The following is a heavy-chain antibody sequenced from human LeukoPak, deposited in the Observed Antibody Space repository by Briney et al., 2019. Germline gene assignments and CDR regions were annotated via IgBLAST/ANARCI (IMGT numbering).Heavy chain of an antibody. CDR1: GYTFTGYY. J-gene: IGHJ4*02. CDR3: ARDLYSSSSFDY. Sequence: ASVKVSCKASGYTFTGYYMHWVRQAPGQRLEWMGWINPNSGGTNYAQKFRGRVTMTTDTSTSTAYMELRSLRSDDTAVYYCARDLYSSSSFDYWGQGTLVTVSS. V-gene: IGHV1-2*02. D-gene: IGHD6-13*01. CDR2: INPNSGGT.